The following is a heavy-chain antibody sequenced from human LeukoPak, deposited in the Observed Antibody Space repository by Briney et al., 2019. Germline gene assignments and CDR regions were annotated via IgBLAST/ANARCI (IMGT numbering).Heavy chain of an antibody. CDR1: GGSISSNSFY. CDR3: ARQGSQWELLYYYYMDV. V-gene: IGHV4-39*01. D-gene: IGHD1-26*01. CDR2: MFHSGFT. J-gene: IGHJ6*03. Sequence: SETLSLTCTVSGGSISSNSFYWGWIRQPPGKGLEWIGSMFHSGFTYYNPSLKSRVTISVDMSKNQFSLKLSSVTAADTAVYYCARQGSQWELLYYYYMDVWGKGTTVTISS.